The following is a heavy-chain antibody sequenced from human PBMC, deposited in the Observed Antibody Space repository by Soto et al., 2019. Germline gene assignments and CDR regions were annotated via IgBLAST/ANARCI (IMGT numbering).Heavy chain of an antibody. CDR1: GYSFTSYW. Sequence: PGESLKISCKGSGYSFTSYWIGWVRQMPGKGLEWMGIIYPGDSDTRYSPSFQGQVTISADKSISTAYLQWSSLKASDTAMYYCARNVVVQAAITNYYYYGMDVWGQGTTVTVSS. CDR3: ARNVVVQAAITNYYYYGMDV. J-gene: IGHJ6*02. D-gene: IGHD2-2*01. V-gene: IGHV5-51*01. CDR2: IYPGDSDT.